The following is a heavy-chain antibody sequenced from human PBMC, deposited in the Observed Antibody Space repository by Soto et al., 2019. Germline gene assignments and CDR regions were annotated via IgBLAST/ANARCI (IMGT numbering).Heavy chain of an antibody. CDR2: ISYDGSNK. CDR1: GFTFSSYA. J-gene: IGHJ6*02. CDR3: ASDIGDCSGGSCYTDYYYGMDV. V-gene: IGHV3-30-3*01. Sequence: GGSLRLSCAASGFTFSSYAMHWVRQAPGKGLEWVAVISYDGSNKYYADSVKGRFTISRDNSKNTLYLQMNSLRAEDTAVYYCASDIGDCSGGSCYTDYYYGMDVWGQGTTVTVSS. D-gene: IGHD2-15*01.